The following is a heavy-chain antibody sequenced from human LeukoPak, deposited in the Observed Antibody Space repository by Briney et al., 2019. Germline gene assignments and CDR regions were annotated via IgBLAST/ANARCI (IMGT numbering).Heavy chain of an antibody. CDR3: ARWRGAQSEFDY. J-gene: IGHJ4*02. D-gene: IGHD3-3*01. Sequence: GGSLRLSCAGSGFTFSSYSMGWVRQAPGKGLEWVANVKDSGIEKEYVDSVKGRFTISRDNAKNSLYLQMNSLRVEDTALYFCARWRGAQSEFDYWGQGTQVTVSS. V-gene: IGHV3-7*01. CDR2: VKDSGIEK. CDR1: GFTFSSYS.